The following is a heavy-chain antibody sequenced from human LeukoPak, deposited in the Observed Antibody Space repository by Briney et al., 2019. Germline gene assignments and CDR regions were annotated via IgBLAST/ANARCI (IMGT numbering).Heavy chain of an antibody. V-gene: IGHV3-9*03. CDR3: AKGSCTNGVCYLHY. CDR1: GFTFDDYA. D-gene: IGHD2-8*01. CDR2: ISWNSGSI. J-gene: IGHJ4*02. Sequence: QPGRSLRLSCAASGFTFDDYAMHWVRQAPEKGLEWVSGISWNSGSIGYADSVKGRFTISRDNAKNSLYLQMNSLRAEDMALYYCAKGSCTNGVCYLHYWGQGTLVTVSS.